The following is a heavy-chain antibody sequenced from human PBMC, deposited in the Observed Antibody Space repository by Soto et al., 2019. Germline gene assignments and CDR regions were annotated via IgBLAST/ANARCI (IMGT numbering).Heavy chain of an antibody. V-gene: IGHV1-46*01. D-gene: IGHD3-3*02. CDR1: GYTFLDFY. CDR3: VRDKPFSAGY. J-gene: IGHJ4*02. CDR2: INPSGGGT. Sequence: QVQLVQSGTEVKKPGASVKVSCKASGYTFLDFYIHWVRQAPGQGLEWMGFINPSGGGTTYAQQFQGILTMTRDTSTSTVYMELISLRSEDTAIYYCVRDKPFSAGYWGQGTLVT.